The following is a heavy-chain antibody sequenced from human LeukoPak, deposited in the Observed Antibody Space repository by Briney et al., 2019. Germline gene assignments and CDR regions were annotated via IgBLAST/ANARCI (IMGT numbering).Heavy chain of an antibody. D-gene: IGHD5-12*01. Sequence: PSETLSLTCTVSGGSISSGSYYWRWIRQPAGKGLEWIGRIYTSGSTNYNPSLKSRVTISVDRSKNQFSLKLSSVTAADTAVYYYASEVDIVVTRYDWFDPWGQGTLVTVSS. J-gene: IGHJ5*02. V-gene: IGHV4-61*02. CDR3: ASEVDIVVTRYDWFDP. CDR2: IYTSGST. CDR1: GGSISSGSYY.